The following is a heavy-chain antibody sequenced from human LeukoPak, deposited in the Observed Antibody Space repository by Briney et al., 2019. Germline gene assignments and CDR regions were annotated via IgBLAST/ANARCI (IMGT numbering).Heavy chain of an antibody. CDR3: ARASIAVPCGY. CDR2: MNPNSGNT. Sequence: GASVEVSCKASGYTFTSYDINWVRQATGQGLEWMGWMNPNSGNTGNAQKFQGRVTMTRNTSISTAYMELSSLRSEDTAVYYCARASIAVPCGYWGQGTLVTVSS. J-gene: IGHJ4*02. CDR1: GYTFTSYD. D-gene: IGHD6-19*01. V-gene: IGHV1-8*01.